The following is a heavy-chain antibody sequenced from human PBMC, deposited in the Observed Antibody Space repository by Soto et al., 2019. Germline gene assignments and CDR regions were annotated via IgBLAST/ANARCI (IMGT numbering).Heavy chain of an antibody. CDR1: GFTFSNYA. Sequence: PGGSLRLSCAASGFTFSNYAMSWVRQAPGKGLEWVSAIGGSGGSTYYADSVKGRFTISRDNSKNTLYLQMNSLRAEDTAVYYCAKVAIFGVVINYFDYWGQGTLVTVSS. CDR2: IGGSGGST. D-gene: IGHD3-3*01. J-gene: IGHJ4*02. V-gene: IGHV3-23*01. CDR3: AKVAIFGVVINYFDY.